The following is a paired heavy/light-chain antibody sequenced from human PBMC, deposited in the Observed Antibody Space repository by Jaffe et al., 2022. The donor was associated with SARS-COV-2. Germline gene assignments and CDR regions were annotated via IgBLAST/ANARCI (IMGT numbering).Heavy chain of an antibody. J-gene: IGHJ4*02. V-gene: IGHV3-23*01. Sequence: EVQLLESGGGLVQPGGSLRLSCAASEFTFSNHAMSWVRQAPGKGLEWVSATTGSGGSTYYADSVKGRFTISRDNSKNTLYLQMNSLRAEDTAVYYCAKYDSSSYYYSTLENWGQGTLVTVSS. CDR3: AKYDSSSYYYSTLEN. D-gene: IGHD3-22*01. CDR1: EFTFSNHA. CDR2: TTGSGGST.
Light chain of an antibody. CDR1: QHINNY. V-gene: IGKV1-33*01. Sequence: DIQMTQSPSSLSASVGDRVTITCQASQHINNYLTWFQQKPGKAPQLLIYDASNLKTGVPSRFSGSGSGTDFTFTISSLQPEDIATYYCQQYNNLPPTFGPGTKVDIK. CDR2: DAS. J-gene: IGKJ3*01. CDR3: QQYNNLPPT.